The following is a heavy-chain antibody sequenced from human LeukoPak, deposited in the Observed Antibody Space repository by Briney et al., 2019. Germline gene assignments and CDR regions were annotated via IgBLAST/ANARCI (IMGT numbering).Heavy chain of an antibody. CDR3: ARGAAAEYYYVDV. CDR2: ISSSSSYI. J-gene: IGHJ6*03. Sequence: GGSLRLSCAASGFTFSSYSMNWVRQAPGKGLEWVSSISSSSSYIYYADSVKGRFTISRDNAKNSLYLQMNSLRAEDTAVYYCARGAAAEYYYVDVWGKGTTVTVSS. D-gene: IGHD6-13*01. V-gene: IGHV3-21*01. CDR1: GFTFSSYS.